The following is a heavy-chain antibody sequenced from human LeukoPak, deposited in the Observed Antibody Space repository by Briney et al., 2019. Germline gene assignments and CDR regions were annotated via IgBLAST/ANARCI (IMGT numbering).Heavy chain of an antibody. J-gene: IGHJ4*02. CDR1: GFILSIYE. CDR2: ISSSGSTI. Sequence: GGSLTLSCGPSGFILSIYEMKWVRPAPGKGLEWGSYISSSGSTIYYADSVRGRFTIPRDNSKNPVYLQLNSLRAEDAAVYCCARAPVSSCRGAFCYPFDYWGPGILVTVSS. V-gene: IGHV3-48*03. D-gene: IGHD2-15*01. CDR3: ARAPVSSCRGAFCYPFDY.